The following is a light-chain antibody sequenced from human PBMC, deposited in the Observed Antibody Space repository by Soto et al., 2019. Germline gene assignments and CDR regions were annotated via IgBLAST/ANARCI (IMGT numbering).Light chain of an antibody. CDR3: CSFAGGATFV. V-gene: IGLV2-23*02. CDR1: SNDIGGYNL. Sequence: QSALTQPASVSGSPGQSITISCTGTSNDIGGYNLVSWYQQHPGKAPKLIIYEASERPSGVSDRFSGSGSGNTASLTISTLQAEDEADYSCCSFAGGATFVFGGGTKLTVL. J-gene: IGLJ2*01. CDR2: EAS.